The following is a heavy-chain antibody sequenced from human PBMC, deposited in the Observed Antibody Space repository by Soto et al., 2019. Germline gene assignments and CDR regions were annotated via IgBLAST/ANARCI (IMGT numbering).Heavy chain of an antibody. D-gene: IGHD6-19*01. Sequence: GGSPRLSCVASGFTFSSYGIHWVRQAPGKGLEWVAVISYDGSNEYYADSVKGRFTISRDNSKNTLYLQMDSLRPEDTPVHYSAKAITVAGDFDYLGHGTMVTSYS. CDR2: ISYDGSNE. V-gene: IGHV3-30*18. CDR3: AKAITVAGDFDY. J-gene: IGHJ4*01. CDR1: GFTFSSYG.